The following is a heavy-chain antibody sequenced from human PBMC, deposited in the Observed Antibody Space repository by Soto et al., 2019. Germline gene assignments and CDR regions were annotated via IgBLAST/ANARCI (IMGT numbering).Heavy chain of an antibody. Sequence: QVQLVQSGAEVKEPGASVKVSCKACEYTFTGYYMHWVRQAPGQGLEWMGWINPNSGGTNYAQKFQGRVTMTRDTSISTAYMELSRLRSDDTAVYYCAKAYYYDGSGRYGAFDIWGQGTMVTVSS. CDR3: AKAYYYDGSGRYGAFDI. CDR1: EYTFTGYY. D-gene: IGHD3-22*01. J-gene: IGHJ3*02. V-gene: IGHV1-2*02. CDR2: INPNSGGT.